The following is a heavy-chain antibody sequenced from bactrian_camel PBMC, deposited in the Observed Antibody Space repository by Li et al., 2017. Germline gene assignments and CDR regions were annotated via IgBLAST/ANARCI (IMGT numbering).Heavy chain of an antibody. CDR1: VETIRRPC. D-gene: IGHD6*01. CDR2: IYTGSGNT. Sequence: HVQLVESGGGSVQAGESLTLACATVVETIRRPCMAWFRQAPGKEREGVARIYTGSGNTYYADSVKGRFTISLDNAKNTLYLQMNSLKPEDTAMYYCAAVRYGGSWYPLCRARSADFGYWGQGTQVTVS. CDR3: AAVRYGGSWYPLCRARSADFGY. V-gene: IGHV3S1*01. J-gene: IGHJ6*01.